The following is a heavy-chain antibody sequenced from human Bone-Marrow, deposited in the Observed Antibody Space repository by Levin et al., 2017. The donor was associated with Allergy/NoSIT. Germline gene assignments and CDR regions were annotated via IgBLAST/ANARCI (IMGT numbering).Heavy chain of an antibody. CDR1: AGSVSSGVYY. J-gene: IGHJ3*02. Sequence: SQTLSLTCTVSAGSVSSGVYYWSWIRHPAGKGLEWIGRLYTSGSTYYNPSLRSRVTISLDTSKNQFSLKLNSVTAADTAMYYCAGSISASFDAFDIWGQGTMVTVSS. V-gene: IGHV4-61*02. CDR2: LYTSGST. CDR3: AGSISASFDAFDI. D-gene: IGHD6-13*01.